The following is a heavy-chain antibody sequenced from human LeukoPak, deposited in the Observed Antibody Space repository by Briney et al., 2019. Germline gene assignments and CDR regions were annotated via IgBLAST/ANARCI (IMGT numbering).Heavy chain of an antibody. D-gene: IGHD3-10*01. CDR2: IIPILGIA. CDR1: WGTLSSHA. V-gene: IGHV1-69*04. CDR3: ARGGLWFGELYDY. Sequence: GASVKVSWQASWGTLSSHAISWGRQAPGPRVEWMGRIIPILGIANYAQKFQGRVTITADKSTSTAYMELSSLRSEDTAVCYCARGGLWFGELYDYWGQGTLVTVSS. J-gene: IGHJ4*02.